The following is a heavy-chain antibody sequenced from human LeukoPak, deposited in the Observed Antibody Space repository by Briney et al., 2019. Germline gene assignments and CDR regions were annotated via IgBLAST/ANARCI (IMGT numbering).Heavy chain of an antibody. CDR1: GYTFTSYG. CDR3: ARCYGGNAWYLDL. V-gene: IGHV1-18*01. D-gene: IGHD4-23*01. Sequence: SVKVSCKASGYTFTSYGFSWVRQAPGQGLEWMGWISAYNGDTKYAESLQGRVTWTTDTYTTTAYMELRSLTSDDTAVYYCARCYGGNAWYLDLWGRGTLVTVSS. CDR2: ISAYNGDT. J-gene: IGHJ2*01.